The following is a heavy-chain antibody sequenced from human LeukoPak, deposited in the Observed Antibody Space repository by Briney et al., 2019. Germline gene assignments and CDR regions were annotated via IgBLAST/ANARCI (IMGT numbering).Heavy chain of an antibody. CDR2: IYYSGST. CDR3: ARAGQYYYDSAGYFPDY. CDR1: GGSISSGDSY. D-gene: IGHD3-22*01. Sequence: SQTLSLTCIVSGGSISSGDSYWSWIRQPPGKGLEWIGSIYYSGSTYYNPSLKSRVTISVDTSKNEFSLKLSSVTAADTAVYYCARAGQYYYDSAGYFPDYWGQGTLVTVSS. J-gene: IGHJ4*02. V-gene: IGHV4-30-4*01.